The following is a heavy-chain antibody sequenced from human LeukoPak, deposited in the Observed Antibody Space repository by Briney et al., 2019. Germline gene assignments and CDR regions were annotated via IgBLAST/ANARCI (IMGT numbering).Heavy chain of an antibody. V-gene: IGHV3-66*02. Sequence: GGSLRLSCVASGLVVNNNYMSWVRQAPGRGLKWVSVIYSDGDTHYADSVKGRFIISRDNSKNTLYLQMNSLRLDDTGVYYCAILPGYWGQGTLVTVSS. CDR1: GLVVNNNY. CDR2: IYSDGDT. J-gene: IGHJ4*02. CDR3: AILPGY.